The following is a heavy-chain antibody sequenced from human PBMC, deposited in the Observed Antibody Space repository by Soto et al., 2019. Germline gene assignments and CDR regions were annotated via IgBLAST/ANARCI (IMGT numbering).Heavy chain of an antibody. CDR2: IGPKSGGT. V-gene: IGHV1-2*02. J-gene: IGHJ4*02. D-gene: IGHD1-26*01. CDR1: GYTFSGYY. Sequence: QVQLVQPGAEVKESGASVKVSCKASGYTFSGYYIHWVRQAPGQAPEWVGEIGPKSGGTRYAQKFQGRVTMTKDTSITTVYMELRNLSPDDTAVYFCGRGRSGELVIFYWGQGTLVTVHS. CDR3: GRGRSGELVIFY.